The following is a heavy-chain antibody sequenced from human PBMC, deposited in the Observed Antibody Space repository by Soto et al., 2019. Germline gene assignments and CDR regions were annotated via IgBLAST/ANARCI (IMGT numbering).Heavy chain of an antibody. CDR2: IIPMFGTT. J-gene: IGHJ4*02. D-gene: IGHD3-9*01. V-gene: IGHV1-69*06. Sequence: QVQLVQSGAEVKKPGSSVKVSCKASGGTFTNYTISWVRQAPGQGLEWMGGIIPMFGTTNHAQKFQGRVTINANKSTTTAHMELSSLRSEDKAVYYGAIGIGLLSFGWPFEYWGQGTLVTVSS. CDR3: AIGIGLLSFGWPFEY. CDR1: GGTFTNYT.